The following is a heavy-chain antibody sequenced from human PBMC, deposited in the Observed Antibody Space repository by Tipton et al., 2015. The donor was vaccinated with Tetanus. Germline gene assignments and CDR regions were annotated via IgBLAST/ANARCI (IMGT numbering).Heavy chain of an antibody. CDR1: GFTFSSYG. CDR3: AKDPGSSGWYYYYYGMDV. J-gene: IGHJ6*02. Sequence: SLRLSCAASGFTFSSYGMHWVRQAPGKGLEWVAVISYDGSNKYYADSVKGRFTISRDNSKNTLYLQMNSLRAEDTAVYYCAKDPGSSGWYYYYYGMDVWGQGTTVTASS. D-gene: IGHD6-19*01. V-gene: IGHV3-30*18. CDR2: ISYDGSNK.